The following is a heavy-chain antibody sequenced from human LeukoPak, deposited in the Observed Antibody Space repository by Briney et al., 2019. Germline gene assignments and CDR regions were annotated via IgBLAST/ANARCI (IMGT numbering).Heavy chain of an antibody. Sequence: SETLSLTCAVSGGSFNGYYWSWIRQPPGKGLEWLGEINHSGSTNYNPSLKSRVTISVDTSKNQFSLKLSSVTAADTAVYYCAIVGGGYPYWGQGTLGTVSS. V-gene: IGHV4-34*01. D-gene: IGHD1-26*01. J-gene: IGHJ4*02. CDR2: INHSGST. CDR3: AIVGGGYPY. CDR1: GGSFNGYY.